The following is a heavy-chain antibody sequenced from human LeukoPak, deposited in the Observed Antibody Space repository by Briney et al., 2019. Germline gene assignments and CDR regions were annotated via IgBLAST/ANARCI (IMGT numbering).Heavy chain of an antibody. Sequence: ASVKVSCKAPGGTFSSYAISWVRQAPGQGLEWMGRIIPIFGTANYAQKFQGRVTITTDESTSTAYMELSSLRSEDTAVYYCARANLINDYGAIDYWGQGTLVTVSS. CDR2: IIPIFGTA. CDR3: ARANLINDYGAIDY. J-gene: IGHJ4*02. V-gene: IGHV1-69*05. D-gene: IGHD4/OR15-4a*01. CDR1: GGTFSSYA.